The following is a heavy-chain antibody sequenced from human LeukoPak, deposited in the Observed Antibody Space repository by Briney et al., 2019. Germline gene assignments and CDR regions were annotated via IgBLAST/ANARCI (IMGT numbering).Heavy chain of an antibody. CDR3: ARQGDYYGSGSYFGSGSFDY. V-gene: IGHV4-39*01. D-gene: IGHD3-10*01. CDR2: IYYSGST. CDR1: GGSFSGYY. J-gene: IGHJ4*02. Sequence: PSETLSLTCAVYGGSFSGYYWGWIRQPPGKGLEWIGSIYYSGSTYYNPSLKSRVTISVDTSKNQFSLKLGSVTAADTAVYYCARQGDYYGSGSYFGSGSFDYWGQGTLVTVSS.